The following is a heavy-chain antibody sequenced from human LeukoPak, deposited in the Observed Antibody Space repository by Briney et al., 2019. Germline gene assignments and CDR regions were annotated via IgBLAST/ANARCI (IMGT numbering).Heavy chain of an antibody. CDR2: IYTSGST. V-gene: IGHV4-4*07. D-gene: IGHD2-2*01. Sequence: PSETLSFTCTVSGGSISSYYWSWIRQPAGKGLEWIGRIYTSGSTNYNPSLKSRVTMSVDTSKNQFSLKLSSVTAADTAVYYCARAGDSPRYCSSTSCTHVMDVWGQGTTVTVSS. J-gene: IGHJ6*02. CDR1: GGSISSYY. CDR3: ARAGDSPRYCSSTSCTHVMDV.